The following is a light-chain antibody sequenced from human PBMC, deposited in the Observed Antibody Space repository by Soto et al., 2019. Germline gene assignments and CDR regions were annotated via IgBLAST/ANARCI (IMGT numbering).Light chain of an antibody. CDR3: QHRYSTPT. J-gene: IGKJ5*01. CDR2: PAS. V-gene: IGKV1-39*01. Sequence: DIQMTPSPSSLSGSAGDSVPIICRASQSVSTPXAWYHHKPGKATNLLISPASSLPSGVPSMFSGSGYGKHFTLTISLLPHEDGVIYYCQHRYSTPTFGQGTRLEIK. CDR1: QSVSTP.